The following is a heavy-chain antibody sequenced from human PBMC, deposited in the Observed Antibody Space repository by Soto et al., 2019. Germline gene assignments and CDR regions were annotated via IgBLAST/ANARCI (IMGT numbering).Heavy chain of an antibody. CDR3: AKNPLEGSIAVVRIFDY. CDR1: GFTFSSYA. J-gene: IGHJ4*02. CDR2: ISGSGGST. Sequence: GGSLRLSCAASGFTFSSYAMSWVRQAPGKGLEWVSAISGSGGSTYYADSVKGRFTISRDNSKNTLYLQMNSLRAEDTAVYYCAKNPLEGSIAVVRIFDYWGQGTLVTVSS. V-gene: IGHV3-23*01. D-gene: IGHD6-19*01.